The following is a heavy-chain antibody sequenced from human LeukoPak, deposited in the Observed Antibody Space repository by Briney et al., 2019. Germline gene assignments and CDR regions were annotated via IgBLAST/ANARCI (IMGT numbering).Heavy chain of an antibody. CDR1: GFTFSSYS. CDR2: ISSSSSYI. Sequence: PGGSLRLSCAASGFTFSSYSMNWVRQAPGKGLEWVSSISSSSSYIYYADSVKGRFTISRDNAKNSLYLQMNSLRAEDTAVYYCARDRASIVGATHYFDYWGQGTLVTVSS. CDR3: ARDRASIVGATHYFDY. D-gene: IGHD1-26*01. V-gene: IGHV3-21*01. J-gene: IGHJ4*02.